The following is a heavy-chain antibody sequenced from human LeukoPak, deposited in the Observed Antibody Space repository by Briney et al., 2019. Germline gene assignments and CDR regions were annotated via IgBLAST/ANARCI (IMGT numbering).Heavy chain of an antibody. CDR3: ARTGSSWSVDY. CDR2: IYYSGST. J-gene: IGHJ4*02. V-gene: IGHV4-31*03. D-gene: IGHD6-13*01. Sequence: SQTLSLTCTVSGGSISSGGYYWSWIRQHPGKGLEWIGYIYYSGSTYYNPSLKSRVTISVDTSKNQFSLKLSSVTAADTAVYYCARTGSSWSVDYWGQGTLVTVSS. CDR1: GGSISSGGYY.